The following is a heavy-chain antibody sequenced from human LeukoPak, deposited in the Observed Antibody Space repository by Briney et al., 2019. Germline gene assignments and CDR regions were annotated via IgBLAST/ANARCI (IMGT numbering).Heavy chain of an antibody. CDR1: GFTFSGSA. CDR3: SRDSGTYNWLDP. Sequence: PGGSLKLSCAASGFTFSGSAIHWVRQSFGKGLEWIGHIDKEKNSYATASAYAVSVEGRFTVSRDESKNMAFLQRSGLKTEDTAMYFCSRDSGTYNWLDPWGQGTLVTVSS. V-gene: IGHV3-73*01. D-gene: IGHD1-26*01. CDR2: IDKEKNSYATAS. J-gene: IGHJ5*01.